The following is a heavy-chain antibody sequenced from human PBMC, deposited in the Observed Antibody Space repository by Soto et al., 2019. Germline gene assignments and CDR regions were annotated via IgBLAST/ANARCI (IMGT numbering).Heavy chain of an antibody. Sequence: QVQLVESGGGVVQPGRSLRLSCAASGFTFSSYGMHWVRQAPGKGLEWVAVIWYDGSNKYYADSVKGRFTISRDNSKNTVYLQMDRLKTEGKGVYYRARDRGVFAYRGPGTLVPVSS. V-gene: IGHV3-33*01. J-gene: IGHJ4*02. D-gene: IGHD3-10*01. CDR3: ARDRGVFAY. CDR1: GFTFSSYG. CDR2: IWYDGSNK.